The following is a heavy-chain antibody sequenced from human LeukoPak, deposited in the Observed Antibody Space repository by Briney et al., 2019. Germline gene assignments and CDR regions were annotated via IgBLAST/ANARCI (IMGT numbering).Heavy chain of an antibody. CDR2: IYSGGLT. Sequence: GGSLRPSCAASGFAVNTKFMHWVRQAPGKGLEWISVIYSGGLTYYADSVEGRFTISRDNSKNTLYLHMNSLRAEDTAVYYCARDEVTSGGGLESWGQGTLVIVSS. CDR1: GFAVNTKF. D-gene: IGHD3-16*01. J-gene: IGHJ4*02. V-gene: IGHV3-53*01. CDR3: ARDEVTSGGGLES.